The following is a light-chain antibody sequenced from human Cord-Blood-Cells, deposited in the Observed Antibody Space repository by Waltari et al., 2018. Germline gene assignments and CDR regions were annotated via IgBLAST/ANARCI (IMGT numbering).Light chain of an antibody. CDR2: AAS. V-gene: IGKV1-39*01. CDR3: QQSYSTLIFT. Sequence: DIQLTQSPSPLSASVGDRAHIPCRASQSISSYLNWYQQKPGKAPKLLIYAASSLQSGVPSRFIGSGSGTDFTLTISSLQPEDFATYYCQQSYSTLIFTFGPGTKVDIK. J-gene: IGKJ3*01. CDR1: QSISSY.